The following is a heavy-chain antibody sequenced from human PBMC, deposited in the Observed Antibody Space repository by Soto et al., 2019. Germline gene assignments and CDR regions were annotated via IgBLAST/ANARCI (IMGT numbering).Heavy chain of an antibody. CDR3: ARANYILGYYGMDV. J-gene: IGHJ6*02. CDR2: ISAYNGNT. CDR1: GYTFTSYG. Sequence: AASVKVSCKASGYTFTSYGISWVRQAPGQGLEWMGWISAYNGNTNYAQKLQGRVTMTTDTSTSTAYMELRSLRSDDTAVYYCARANYILGYYGMDVWGQGTTVTVSS. D-gene: IGHD3-10*01. V-gene: IGHV1-18*01.